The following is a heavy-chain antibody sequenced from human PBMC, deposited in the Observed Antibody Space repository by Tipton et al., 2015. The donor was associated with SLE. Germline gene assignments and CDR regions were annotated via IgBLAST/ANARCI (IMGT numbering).Heavy chain of an antibody. D-gene: IGHD1-26*01. J-gene: IGHJ6*02. V-gene: IGHV1-69*13. CDR3: ARRSGTWGDYYYYGMDV. CDR1: GYTFPNYG. Sequence: QSGPEVKNPGASVKVSCKASGYTFPNYGICWVRQAPGQGLEWMGGIIPIFGTANYAQKFQGRVTITADESTSTAYMELSSLRSEDTAVYYCARRSGTWGDYYYYGMDVWGQGTTVTVSS. CDR2: IIPIFGTA.